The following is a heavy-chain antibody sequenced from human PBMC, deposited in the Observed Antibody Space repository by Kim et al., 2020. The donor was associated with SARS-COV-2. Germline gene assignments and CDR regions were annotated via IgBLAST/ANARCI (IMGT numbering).Heavy chain of an antibody. D-gene: IGHD5-18*01. CDR3: ANSIQLWQHGQY. J-gene: IGHJ4*02. V-gene: IGHV3-9*01. CDR1: GFTFGDYA. Sequence: GGSLRLSCAASGFTFGDYAMHWVRQAPGKGLEWVSGISWNSGSIGYADSVKGRFTISRDNAKNSLYLQMNSLRAEDTALYYCANSIQLWQHGQYWGQGTLVTVSS. CDR2: ISWNSGSI.